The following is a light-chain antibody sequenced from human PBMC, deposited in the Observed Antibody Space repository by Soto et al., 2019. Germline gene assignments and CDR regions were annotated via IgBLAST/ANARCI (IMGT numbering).Light chain of an antibody. CDR1: NSNIGNSA. J-gene: IGLJ2*01. V-gene: IGLV1-36*01. Sequence: QPVLTQPPSVSEDPRQRVTISCSGSNSNIGNSAVNWYQQLPGKAPKLLIYYDDLLPSGVSDRFSGSKSGTSASLAISGLQSEDEADYYCAAWDDSLNGVVFGGGTKLTVL. CDR2: YDD. CDR3: AAWDDSLNGVV.